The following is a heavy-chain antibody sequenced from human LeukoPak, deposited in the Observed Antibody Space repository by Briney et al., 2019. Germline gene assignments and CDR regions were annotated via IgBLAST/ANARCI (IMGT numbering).Heavy chain of an antibody. Sequence: PGGSLRLSCAASGFTFSSYAMSWVRQAPGKGLEWVSAISGSGGSTYYADSVKGRFTISRGNSKNTLYLQMNSLRAEDTAVYYCAKTFDTAMALYYFDYWGQGTLVTVSS. CDR2: ISGSGGST. V-gene: IGHV3-23*01. CDR3: AKTFDTAMALYYFDY. J-gene: IGHJ4*02. CDR1: GFTFSSYA. D-gene: IGHD5-18*01.